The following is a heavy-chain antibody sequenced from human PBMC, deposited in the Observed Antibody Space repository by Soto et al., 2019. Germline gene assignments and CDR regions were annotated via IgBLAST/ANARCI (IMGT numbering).Heavy chain of an antibody. D-gene: IGHD3-16*01. Sequence: GASVKVSCKASGYTFTSYYMHWVRQAPGQGLEWMGIINPSGGSTSYAQKFQGRVTMTRDTSTSTVYMELSSLRSEDTAVYYCARDPIWGRGTSGPDYYYYGMDVWGQGTTVTVSS. CDR2: INPSGGST. V-gene: IGHV1-46*01. CDR3: ARDPIWGRGTSGPDYYYYGMDV. J-gene: IGHJ6*02. CDR1: GYTFTSYY.